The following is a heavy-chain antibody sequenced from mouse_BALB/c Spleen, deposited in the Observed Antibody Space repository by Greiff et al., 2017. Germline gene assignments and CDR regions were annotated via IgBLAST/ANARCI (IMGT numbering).Heavy chain of an antibody. CDR2: ISSGGSYT. CDR3: ARQRGLYDGYFYAMDY. D-gene: IGHD2-3*01. V-gene: IGHV5-6*01. J-gene: IGHJ4*01. Sequence: DVQLVESGGDLVKPGGSLKLSCAASGFTFSSYGMSWVRQTPDKRLEWVATISSGGSYTYYPDSVKGRFTISRDNAKNTLYLQMSSLKSEDTAMYYCARQRGLYDGYFYAMDYWGQGTSVTVSS. CDR1: GFTFSSYG.